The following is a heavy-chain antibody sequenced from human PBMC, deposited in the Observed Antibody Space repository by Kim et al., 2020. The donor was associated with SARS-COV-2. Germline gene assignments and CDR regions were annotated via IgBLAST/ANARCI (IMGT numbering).Heavy chain of an antibody. V-gene: IGHV4-34*01. Sequence: SETLSLTCGVYGGSLSGYYWSYIRQPPGKGLEWIGEISHSGSTKYNPSLKSRVTISVDTSKNQFSLKLSSVTAADTAVYYCARLGSGSYYNFDYWGQGMLVTVPS. J-gene: IGHJ4*02. CDR2: ISHSGST. D-gene: IGHD3-10*01. CDR3: ARLGSGSYYNFDY. CDR1: GGSLSGYY.